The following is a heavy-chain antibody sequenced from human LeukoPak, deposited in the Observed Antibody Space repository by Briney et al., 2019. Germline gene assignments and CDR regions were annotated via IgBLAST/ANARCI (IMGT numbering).Heavy chain of an antibody. D-gene: IGHD2-15*01. Sequence: GASVTVSCKASGGTFSSYAISWVRQAPGQGLEWMGGIIPIFGTANYAQKLQGRVTITADESTSTAYMELSSLRSEDTAVYYCARVPPRDYCSGGSCYSFFDYWGQGTLVTVSS. V-gene: IGHV1-69*13. J-gene: IGHJ4*02. CDR2: IIPIFGTA. CDR1: GGTFSSYA. CDR3: ARVPPRDYCSGGSCYSFFDY.